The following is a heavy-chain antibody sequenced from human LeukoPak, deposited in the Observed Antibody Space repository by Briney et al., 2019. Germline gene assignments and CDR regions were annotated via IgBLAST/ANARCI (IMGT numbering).Heavy chain of an antibody. Sequence: TGGSLRLSCAASGFTFSSYAMSWVRQAPGKGLEWVSAISGSGGSTYYADSVKGRFTISRDNSKNTLYLQMNSLRAEDTAVYYCAKEIRCSGGSCYPGDAFDIWGQGTMVTVSS. D-gene: IGHD2-15*01. J-gene: IGHJ3*02. CDR3: AKEIRCSGGSCYPGDAFDI. CDR2: ISGSGGST. V-gene: IGHV3-23*01. CDR1: GFTFSSYA.